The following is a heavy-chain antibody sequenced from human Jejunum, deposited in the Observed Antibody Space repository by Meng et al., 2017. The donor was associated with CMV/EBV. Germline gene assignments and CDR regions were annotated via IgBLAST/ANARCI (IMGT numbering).Heavy chain of an antibody. J-gene: IGHJ5*02. CDR1: SINSCDYY. CDR3: ARTEDCHTTRCYTGFDP. D-gene: IGHD2-2*01. Sequence: SINSCDYYWSWIRQPPGKGLEWIGFTYYGGRTYYNPSLKSRVTISIDTSKNQFSLRLSSVTAADTAVYYCARTEDCHTTRCYTGFDPWGQGTLVTVSS. V-gene: IGHV4-30-4*08. CDR2: TYYGGRT.